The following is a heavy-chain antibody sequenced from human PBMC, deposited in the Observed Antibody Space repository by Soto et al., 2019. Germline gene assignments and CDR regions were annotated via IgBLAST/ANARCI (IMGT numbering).Heavy chain of an antibody. V-gene: IGHV5-10-1*01. CDR2: IDPSDSYT. Sequence: RGESLKISCKGSGYSFTSYWISWVRQMPGKGLEWVGRIDPSDSYTNYSPSFQGHVTISADKSISTAYLQWSSLKASDTAMYYCARPYYDSSGYQRAFDIWGQGTMVTVSS. D-gene: IGHD3-22*01. CDR1: GYSFTSYW. CDR3: ARPYYDSSGYQRAFDI. J-gene: IGHJ3*02.